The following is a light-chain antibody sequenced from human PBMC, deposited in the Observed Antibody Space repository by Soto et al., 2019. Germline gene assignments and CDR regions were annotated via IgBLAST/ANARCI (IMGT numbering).Light chain of an antibody. Sequence: EIVFTQSPATLSLVSGGRGTLSWRASQGVASHLAWYQQKPGQAPTPLIYDASNRATGSPARFSGRGSGTDFTIPLHTLEPDDFAVYYSQQRYTWPLTFPRDTKVDI. CDR2: DAS. V-gene: IGKV3-11*01. CDR3: QQRYTWPLT. CDR1: QGVASH. J-gene: IGKJ4*01.